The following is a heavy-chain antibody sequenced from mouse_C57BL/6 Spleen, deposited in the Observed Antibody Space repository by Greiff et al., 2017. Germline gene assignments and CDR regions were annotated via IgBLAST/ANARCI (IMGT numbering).Heavy chain of an antibody. J-gene: IGHJ4*01. CDR3: ARIRTTVRNYYAMDY. CDR1: GFSFTSYG. Sequence: QVQLQQSGPGLVQPSQCLSITCTASGFSFTSYGVHWVRQSPGKGLEWLGVIWSGGSTDYNAAFIYSLSISKDNSKSQVFFKMNSLQADDTAIYYCARIRTTVRNYYAMDYWGQGTSVTVSS. CDR2: IWSGGST. V-gene: IGHV2-2*01. D-gene: IGHD1-1*01.